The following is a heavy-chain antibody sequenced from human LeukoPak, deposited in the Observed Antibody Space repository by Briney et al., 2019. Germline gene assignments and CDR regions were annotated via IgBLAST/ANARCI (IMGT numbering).Heavy chain of an antibody. CDR3: AREGTPDLDY. Sequence: PGGSLRLSCAASGFTFSSYDMNWVRQAPGKGLEWVPYISSSGSPIYYAASVKGRFTISRDNAKRSLYLQMNSLRAEDTAVYYCAREGTPDLDYWGQGTLVTVSS. CDR2: ISSSGSPI. D-gene: IGHD2-15*01. CDR1: GFTFSSYD. J-gene: IGHJ4*02. V-gene: IGHV3-48*03.